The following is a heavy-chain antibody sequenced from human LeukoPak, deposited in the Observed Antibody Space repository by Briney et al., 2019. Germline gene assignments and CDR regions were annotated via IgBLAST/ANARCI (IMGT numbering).Heavy chain of an antibody. D-gene: IGHD2-21*01. CDR2: IIPILGIA. CDR1: GGTFSSYA. CDR3: AGVLRSPSFDY. V-gene: IGHV1-69*04. Sequence: SVKVSCKASGGTFSSYAISWVRQAPGQGLEWMGRIIPILGIANYAQKFQGRVTMTRDTSTSTVYMELSSLRSEDTAVYYCAGVLRSPSFDYWGQGTLVTVSS. J-gene: IGHJ4*02.